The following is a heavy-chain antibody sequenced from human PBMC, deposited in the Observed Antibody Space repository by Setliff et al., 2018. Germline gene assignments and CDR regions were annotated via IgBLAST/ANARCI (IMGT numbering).Heavy chain of an antibody. CDR3: AREKNTIVSGSGYHYYLDV. Sequence: PGGSLRLSCAASGFTFSTYRMHWVRQAPGKGLEWVAVIWGDGGTKYHADSVKGRFTISRDNSKNTLYLQMNSLRPEDTAVYYCAREKNTIVSGSGYHYYLDVWGTGTAVTVSS. CDR1: GFTFSTYR. CDR2: IWGDGGTK. V-gene: IGHV3-33*08. J-gene: IGHJ6*03. D-gene: IGHD1-26*01.